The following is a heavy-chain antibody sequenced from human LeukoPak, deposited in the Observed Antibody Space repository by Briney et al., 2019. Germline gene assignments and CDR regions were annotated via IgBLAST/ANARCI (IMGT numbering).Heavy chain of an antibody. CDR3: AREEEGELPDY. CDR2: ISYNGNIV. CDR1: GFPFSGYA. V-gene: IGHV3-30*03. D-gene: IGHD1-26*01. J-gene: IGHJ4*02. Sequence: GGSLRPSCAASGFPFSGYAMHWVRQAPGKGLEWVAIISYNGNIVHYADSVRGRFTVSRDNSKNTLYLQMNSLRTDDTARYFCAREEEGELPDYWGQGTLVAVSS.